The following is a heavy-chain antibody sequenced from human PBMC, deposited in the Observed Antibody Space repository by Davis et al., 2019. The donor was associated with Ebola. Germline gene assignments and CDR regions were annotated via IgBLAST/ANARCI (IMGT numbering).Heavy chain of an antibody. Sequence: SETLSLTCTVSGGSISTTSYYWGWIRQPPGKGLEWIGSIFYTGSTFYNPSLKSRVSISVDTSKNQFSLKLSSVTAADTAVYSCAGIAATGSYWGQGALVTVSS. CDR1: GGSISTTSYY. J-gene: IGHJ4*02. CDR3: AGIAATGSY. CDR2: IFYTGST. V-gene: IGHV4-39*01. D-gene: IGHD6-13*01.